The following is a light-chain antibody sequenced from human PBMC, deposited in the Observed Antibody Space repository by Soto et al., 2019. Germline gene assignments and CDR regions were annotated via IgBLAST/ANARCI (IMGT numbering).Light chain of an antibody. Sequence: DIQMNQAPSSLSSSVRDRVTITWRASQSFSSYLNWYEQKPGKAPPLLIYAASSLQSGVPARFSGSGSGTDFPLIIRSLPPADFANYSWQQSYRPLLWAFGHGNKVELK. CDR1: QSFSSY. CDR2: AAS. V-gene: IGKV1-39*01. J-gene: IGKJ1*01. CDR3: QQSYRPLLWA.